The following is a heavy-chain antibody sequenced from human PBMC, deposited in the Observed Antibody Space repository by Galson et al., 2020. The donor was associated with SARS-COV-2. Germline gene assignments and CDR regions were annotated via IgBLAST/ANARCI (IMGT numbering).Heavy chain of an antibody. V-gene: IGHV3-21*01. CDR2: ISSSSSYI. CDR3: AREVVAAHNCFDP. Sequence: GGSLRLSCAASGFTFSSYSMNWVRQAPGKGLEWVSSISSSSSYIYYADSVKGRFTISRDNAKNSLYLQMNSLRAEDTAVYYCAREVVAAHNCFDPWGQGTLVTVSS. D-gene: IGHD2-15*01. CDR1: GFTFSSYS. J-gene: IGHJ5*02.